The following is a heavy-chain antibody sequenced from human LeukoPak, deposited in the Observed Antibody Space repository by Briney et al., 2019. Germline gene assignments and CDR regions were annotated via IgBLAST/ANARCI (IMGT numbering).Heavy chain of an antibody. CDR3: AREEQHQRGRHFEY. CDR2: INPNSGT. D-gene: IGHD6-13*01. Sequence: ASVKVSCKASGYTFSGYYIHWVRQGPGQGLEWMGWINPNSGTNYAQNFQGRVTMTRDTYISTAYMELSRLRSDDTAVYYCAREEQHQRGRHFEYWGQGTLVTVSS. J-gene: IGHJ4*02. CDR1: GYTFSGYY. V-gene: IGHV1-2*02.